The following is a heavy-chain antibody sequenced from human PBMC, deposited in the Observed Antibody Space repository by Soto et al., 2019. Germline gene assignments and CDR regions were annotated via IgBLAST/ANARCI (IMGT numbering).Heavy chain of an antibody. Sequence: EVQLVESGGGLVQPGGSLRLSCAASGFTFSNYWMHWVRQAPGKGLVWVARIHRDGTSTSYADSVKGRFTISRDNAKSMVYLQMNSLRAEDTAVYYCARDRGSLDYWGQGALVTVSS. V-gene: IGHV3-74*01. D-gene: IGHD3-16*01. CDR3: ARDRGSLDY. CDR2: IHRDGTST. CDR1: GFTFSNYW. J-gene: IGHJ4*02.